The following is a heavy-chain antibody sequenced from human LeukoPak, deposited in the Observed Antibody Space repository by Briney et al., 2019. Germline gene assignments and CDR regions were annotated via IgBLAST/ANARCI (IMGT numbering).Heavy chain of an antibody. D-gene: IGHD6-19*01. CDR2: IYYSGST. Sequence: SETLSLTCTVSGGSISSYYWSWIRQPPGKGLEWIGYIYYSGSTNYNPSLKGRVTISVDTSKNQFSLKLSSVTAADTAVYYCARGTVAGTLKYYFDYWGQGTLVTVSS. V-gene: IGHV4-59*01. CDR3: ARGTVAGTLKYYFDY. CDR1: GGSISSYY. J-gene: IGHJ4*02.